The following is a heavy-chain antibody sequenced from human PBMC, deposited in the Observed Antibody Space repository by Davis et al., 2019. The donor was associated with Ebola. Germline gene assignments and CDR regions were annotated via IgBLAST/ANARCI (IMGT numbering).Heavy chain of an antibody. V-gene: IGHV3-30*14. CDR3: ARDYGDYAEGYYYYYGMDV. Sequence: GGSLRLSCAASGFTFSSYAMHWVRQAPGKGLEWVAVISYDGSNKYYADSVKGRFTISRDNSKNTLYLQMNSLRAEDTAVYYCARDYGDYAEGYYYYYGMDVWGQGTTVTVSS. D-gene: IGHD4-17*01. J-gene: IGHJ6*02. CDR2: ISYDGSNK. CDR1: GFTFSSYA.